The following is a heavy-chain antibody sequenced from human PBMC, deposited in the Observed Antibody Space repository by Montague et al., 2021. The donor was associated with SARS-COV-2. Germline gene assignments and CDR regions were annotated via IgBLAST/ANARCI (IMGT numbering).Heavy chain of an antibody. D-gene: IGHD3-22*01. Sequence: SETLSLTCTVSGASVGSSDWGWIRQSPGKGLEWIGYFYSVGSTDYNPSLKSRATISRGTSKNQFSLKVRSVTAADTAVYYCARETMIADAFDIWGQGTMVTVSS. V-gene: IGHV4-59*02. CDR1: GASVGSSD. CDR2: FYSVGST. CDR3: ARETMIADAFDI. J-gene: IGHJ3*02.